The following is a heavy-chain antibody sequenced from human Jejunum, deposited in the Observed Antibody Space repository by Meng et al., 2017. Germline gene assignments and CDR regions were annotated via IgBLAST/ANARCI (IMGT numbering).Heavy chain of an antibody. D-gene: IGHD5-18*01. J-gene: IGHJ6*02. CDR2: VSSSGGST. Sequence: GESLKISCEASGFTFNTHAMSWVRQAPGRGLEWVSVVSSSGGSTYYADSVKGRFSISRDNSKNTLYLQMNSLRAEDTALYYCAKGGTAMVTLRSLDVWGQGTTVTAP. CDR3: AKGGTAMVTLRSLDV. CDR1: GFTFNTHA. V-gene: IGHV3-23*01.